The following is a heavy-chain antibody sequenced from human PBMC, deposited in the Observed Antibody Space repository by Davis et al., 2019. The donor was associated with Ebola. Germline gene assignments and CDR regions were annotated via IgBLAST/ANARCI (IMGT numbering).Heavy chain of an antibody. J-gene: IGHJ6*02. Sequence: ASVKVSCKASGYTFTSYDINWVRQATGQGLEWMGWMNPNSGNTGYAQKFQGRVTMTRNTSISTAYMELSSLRSEDTAVYYCARDRGSSFGMDVWGQGTTVTVSS. D-gene: IGHD2-15*01. V-gene: IGHV1-8*01. CDR3: ARDRGSSFGMDV. CDR2: MNPNSGNT. CDR1: GYTFTSYD.